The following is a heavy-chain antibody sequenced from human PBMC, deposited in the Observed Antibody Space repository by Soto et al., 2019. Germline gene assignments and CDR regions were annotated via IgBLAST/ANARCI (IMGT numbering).Heavy chain of an antibody. D-gene: IGHD3-9*01. J-gene: IGHJ3*02. CDR3: ARDRRYFDWLGAFDI. CDR1: GFTFSSYS. Sequence: GGSLRLSCAASGFTFSSYSMHWVRQAPGKGLERVAIIWYDGSNKYYADSVKGRFTISRDNSKNTLYLQMNSLRAEDTAVYYCARDRRYFDWLGAFDIWGQGTMVTVSS. CDR2: IWYDGSNK. V-gene: IGHV3-33*01.